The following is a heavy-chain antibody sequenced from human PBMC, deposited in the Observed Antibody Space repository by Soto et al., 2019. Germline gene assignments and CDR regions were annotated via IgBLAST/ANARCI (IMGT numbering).Heavy chain of an antibody. Sequence: PGGSLRLSCAASGFTFSSYAMHWVRQAPGKGLEYVSAISSNGGSTYYANSVKGRFTISRDNSKNTLYLQMGSLRAGDMAVYYCARALGYAFDIWGQGTMVTVSS. CDR2: ISSNGGST. CDR1: GFTFSSYA. CDR3: ARALGYAFDI. D-gene: IGHD7-27*01. J-gene: IGHJ3*02. V-gene: IGHV3-64*01.